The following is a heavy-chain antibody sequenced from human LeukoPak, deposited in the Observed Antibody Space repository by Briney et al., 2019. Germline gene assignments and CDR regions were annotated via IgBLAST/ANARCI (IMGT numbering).Heavy chain of an antibody. J-gene: IGHJ3*02. CDR2: IYYSGST. V-gene: IGHV4-39*07. D-gene: IGHD1-26*01. CDR1: GGSISSSSYY. CDR3: ARRRFYSSKWELLADAFDI. Sequence: PSETLSLTCTVSGGSISSSSYYWGWIRQPPGKGLEWIGSIYYSGSTYYNPSLKSRVTISVDTSKNQFSLKLSSVTAADTAVYYCARRRFYSSKWELLADAFDIWGQGTMVTVSS.